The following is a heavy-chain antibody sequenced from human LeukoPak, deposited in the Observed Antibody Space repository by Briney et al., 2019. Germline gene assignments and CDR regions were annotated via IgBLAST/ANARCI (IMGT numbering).Heavy chain of an antibody. Sequence: GRSLRLSCAASGFTFTNHAIHWVRQAPGKGLEWVALTSYDGRNKYYADFVKGRFTISRDNSKNTLYLQMNSLRAEDTAVYYCARDKVSVKVAYYYYGMDVWGQGTTVTVSS. CDR2: TSYDGRNK. CDR1: GFTFTNHA. CDR3: ARDKVSVKVAYYYYGMDV. J-gene: IGHJ6*02. V-gene: IGHV3-30*04. D-gene: IGHD2/OR15-2a*01.